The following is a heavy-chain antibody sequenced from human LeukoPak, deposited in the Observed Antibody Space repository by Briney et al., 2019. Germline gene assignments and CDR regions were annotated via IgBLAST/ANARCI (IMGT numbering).Heavy chain of an antibody. V-gene: IGHV4-59*01. D-gene: IGHD3-9*01. J-gene: IGHJ4*02. CDR2: IYYSGST. CDR1: GGSISSYY. CDR3: EQETAYDILTGGYYFDY. Sequence: KASETLSLTCTVSGGSISSYYWSGIRQPPGKGLEWIGYIYYSGSTNYNPSLKSRVTISVDTSKTQFSLKLSSVTAADTAVFFFEQETAYDILTGGYYFDYWGQGTLVTVSS.